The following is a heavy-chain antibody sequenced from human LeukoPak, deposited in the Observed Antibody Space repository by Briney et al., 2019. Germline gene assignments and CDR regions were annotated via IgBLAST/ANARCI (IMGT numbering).Heavy chain of an antibody. J-gene: IGHJ4*02. CDR2: INPNSGGT. CDR1: VYTFTGYY. V-gene: IGHV1-2*02. CDR3: ARGGQGYDSSGYYPW. D-gene: IGHD3-22*01. Sequence: GASVNVSYMPSVYTFTGYYMHWVRQAPGQGLEWMGWINPNSGGTNYAQNFQGRVTMTSDTAISTAHMELSRLRSDDTAVYYCARGGQGYDSSGYYPWWGQGTLVTVSS.